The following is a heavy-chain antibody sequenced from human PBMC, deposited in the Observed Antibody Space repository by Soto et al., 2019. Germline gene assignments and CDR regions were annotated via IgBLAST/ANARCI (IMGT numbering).Heavy chain of an antibody. CDR3: ARVDHRGYFAILTDY. D-gene: IGHD3-9*01. CDR1: SDSLSSGDHY. J-gene: IGHJ4*02. Sequence: TLSRTCIVSSDSLSSGDHYWSWIRQHPGKGLEWIGHIYDSVNTYYSPSLRSRVTISADMSKNQFSLNLRSVTAADTAVYYCARVDHRGYFAILTDYWGQGTLVTVSS. V-gene: IGHV4-31*03. CDR2: IYDSVNT.